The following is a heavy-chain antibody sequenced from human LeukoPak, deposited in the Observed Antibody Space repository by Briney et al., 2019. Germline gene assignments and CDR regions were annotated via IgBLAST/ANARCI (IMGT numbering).Heavy chain of an antibody. CDR2: IIPIFGTA. J-gene: IGHJ6*03. D-gene: IGHD2-2*01. Sequence: GASVKVFCKASGGTFSSYAISWVRQAPGQGLEWMGGIIPIFGTANYAQKFQGRVTITTDESTSTAYMELSSLRSEDTAVYYCASSPLCSSTSWYGSLYYYYYMDVWGKGTTVTVSS. CDR3: ASSPLCSSTSWYGSLYYYYYMDV. V-gene: IGHV1-69*05. CDR1: GGTFSSYA.